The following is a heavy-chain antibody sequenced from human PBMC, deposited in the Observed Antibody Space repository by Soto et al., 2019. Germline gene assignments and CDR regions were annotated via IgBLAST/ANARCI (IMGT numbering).Heavy chain of an antibody. Sequence: ASVKVSCKASGYTFNRYYMHWVRQAPGPGLEWMGWISPHTGGTTYAQKFQDRVTMTTDTAATTAYMELRSLTSDDSAMYFCARDTSHYFDHWGQGILVTVSS. D-gene: IGHD2-2*01. CDR2: ISPHTGGT. CDR1: GYTFNRYY. V-gene: IGHV1-2*02. CDR3: ARDTSHYFDH. J-gene: IGHJ4*02.